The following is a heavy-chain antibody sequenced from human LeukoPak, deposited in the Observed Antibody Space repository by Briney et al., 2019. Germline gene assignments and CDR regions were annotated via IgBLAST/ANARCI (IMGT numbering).Heavy chain of an antibody. D-gene: IGHD3-22*01. J-gene: IGHJ6*02. CDR1: GFTFSNYA. CDR2: ITANGPGT. Sequence: QTGGSLRLSCAASGFTFSNYAMSWVRQAPGKGLEWVSGITANGPGTYYVDSVKGRFTISRDNSKNTLYLQMNSLRAEDTAVYYCAKPKATSSGYYYYGLDVWGQGTTVTVSS. V-gene: IGHV3-23*01. CDR3: AKPKATSSGYYYYGLDV.